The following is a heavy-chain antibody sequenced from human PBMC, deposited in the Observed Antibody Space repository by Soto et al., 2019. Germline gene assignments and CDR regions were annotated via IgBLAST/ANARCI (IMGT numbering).Heavy chain of an antibody. Sequence: PSETQSLTYTVSGGSISSYYGSWIRQPPGKGLEWIGYIYYSGTSSYNPSLESRVTMSVDTSKRQLSLRLRSVTAADTAVYYCARLHCTSPNCVPLDPWGQGTLVTVSS. J-gene: IGHJ5*02. CDR1: GGSISSYY. V-gene: IGHV4-59*04. CDR3: ARLHCTSPNCVPLDP. CDR2: IYYSGTS. D-gene: IGHD2-2*01.